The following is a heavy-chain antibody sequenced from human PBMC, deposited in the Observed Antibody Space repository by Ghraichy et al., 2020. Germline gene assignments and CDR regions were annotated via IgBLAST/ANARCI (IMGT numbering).Heavy chain of an antibody. CDR3: AREGCSGGSCYYGYYFDY. D-gene: IGHD2-15*01. V-gene: IGHV4-59*01. CDR2: IYYSGST. CDR1: GGSISSYY. J-gene: IGHJ4*02. Sequence: LSLTCTVSGGSISSYYWSWIRQPPGKGLEWIGYIYYSGSTNYNPSLKSRVTISVDTSKNQFSLKLSSVTAADTAVYYCAREGCSGGSCYYGYYFDYWGQGTLVTVSS.